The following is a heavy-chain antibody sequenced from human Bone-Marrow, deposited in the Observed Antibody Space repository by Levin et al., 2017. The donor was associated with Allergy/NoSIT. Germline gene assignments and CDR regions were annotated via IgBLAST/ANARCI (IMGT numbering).Heavy chain of an antibody. CDR2: IFSNDEK. CDR3: ARILGKYSSSWSTADY. CDR1: GFSISNVRMG. Sequence: SGPTLVKPTETLTLTCTVSGFSISNVRMGVSWFRQPPGKALEWLAQIFSNDEKFYSTSLKSRLTISKDTAKSQVVLTMTNMDPVDTATYYCARILGKYSSSWSTADYWGQGTLVTVSS. J-gene: IGHJ4*02. D-gene: IGHD6-13*01. V-gene: IGHV2-26*01.